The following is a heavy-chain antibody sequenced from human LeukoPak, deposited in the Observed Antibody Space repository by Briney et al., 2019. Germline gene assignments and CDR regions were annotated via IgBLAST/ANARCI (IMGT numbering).Heavy chain of an antibody. V-gene: IGHV4-59*01. J-gene: IGHJ3*02. Sequence: PSETLSLTCTVSGGSISSYYWSWIRQPPGKGLEWIGYIYYSGSTNYNPSLKSRVTISVDTSKNQFSLKLSSVTAADTAVYYCARTHYDFWSGPVNAFDIWGQGTMVTVSS. CDR1: GGSISSYY. CDR3: ARTHYDFWSGPVNAFDI. CDR2: IYYSGST. D-gene: IGHD3-3*01.